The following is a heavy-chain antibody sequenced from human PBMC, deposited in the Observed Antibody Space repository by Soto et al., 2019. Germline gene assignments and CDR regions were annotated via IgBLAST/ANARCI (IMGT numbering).Heavy chain of an antibody. CDR1: GDSLTNYY. J-gene: IGHJ6*04. CDR2: MMYSGYA. D-gene: IGHD3-10*01. V-gene: IGHV4-59*08. Sequence: QVQLQESGPGLVKPSETLSLTCTVSGDSLTNYYCSWFRQPPGKGLDWIGYMMYSGYAAYDLPLRGXVXXSMHTPKARVPLVRESVTATDTAVYYCARHGFGPRHGVVDVWGAGTTVIVSS. CDR3: ARHGFGPRHGVVDV.